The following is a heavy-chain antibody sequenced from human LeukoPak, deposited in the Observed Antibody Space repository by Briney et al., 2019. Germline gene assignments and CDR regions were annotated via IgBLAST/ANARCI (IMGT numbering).Heavy chain of an antibody. Sequence: GESLKISCKGSGYSFTSYWITWVRQMPGKGLEWMGRIDPSDSYTNYSPSFQGHVTISADKSISTAYLKWSSLKASDTAIYYCARHLLYGMDVWGQGTTVTVSS. V-gene: IGHV5-10-1*01. CDR3: ARHLLYGMDV. CDR1: GYSFTSYW. CDR2: IDPSDSYT. D-gene: IGHD1-26*01. J-gene: IGHJ6*02.